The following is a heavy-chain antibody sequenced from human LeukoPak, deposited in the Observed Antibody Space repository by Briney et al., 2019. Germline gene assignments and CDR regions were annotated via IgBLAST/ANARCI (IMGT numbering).Heavy chain of an antibody. CDR2: INHSGST. CDR3: ARERAGYCSGGSCYSGWFDP. J-gene: IGHJ5*02. V-gene: IGHV4-34*01. D-gene: IGHD2-15*01. CDR1: GGSFSGYY. Sequence: SETLSLTCAVYGGSFSGYYWSWIRQPPGKGLEWSGEINHSGSTNYNPSLKSRVTISVDTSKNQFSLKLSSVTAADTAVYYCARERAGYCSGGSCYSGWFDPWGQGTLVTVSS.